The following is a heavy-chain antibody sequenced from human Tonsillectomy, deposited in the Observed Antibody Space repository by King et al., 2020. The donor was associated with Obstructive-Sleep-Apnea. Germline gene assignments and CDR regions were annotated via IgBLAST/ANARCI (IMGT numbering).Heavy chain of an antibody. CDR1: GGSISSYY. CDR2: IYYSGGT. CDR3: AREYCSSTSCYADY. J-gene: IGHJ4*02. V-gene: IGHV4-59*01. Sequence: VQLQESGPGLVKPSETLSLTCTVSGGSISSYYWSWIRQPPGKGLEWIGYIYYSGGTNYNPSLKIRVTIYVDTSKNQFSLKLSSVTAADTAVYYCAREYCSSTSCYADYWGQGTLVTVSS. D-gene: IGHD2-2*01.